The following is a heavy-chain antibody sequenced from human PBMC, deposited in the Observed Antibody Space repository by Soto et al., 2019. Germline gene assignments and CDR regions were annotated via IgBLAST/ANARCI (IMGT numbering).Heavy chain of an antibody. D-gene: IGHD5-12*01. Sequence: GASVKVSCKASGYTFTSYDINWVRQATGQGLEWMGWMNPNSGNTGYAQKFQGRVTMTRNTSISTAYMELSSLRSEDTAVYYCASYSGYDYGDYYYYMDVWGKGTTVTVSS. CDR2: MNPNSGNT. CDR3: ASYSGYDYGDYYYYMDV. V-gene: IGHV1-8*01. J-gene: IGHJ6*03. CDR1: GYTFTSYD.